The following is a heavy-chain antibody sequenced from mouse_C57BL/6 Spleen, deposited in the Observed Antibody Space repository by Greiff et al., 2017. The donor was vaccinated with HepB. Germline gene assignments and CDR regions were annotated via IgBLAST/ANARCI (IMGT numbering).Heavy chain of an antibody. CDR2: IDPSDSYT. CDR3: AAEYGNPSYAMDY. Sequence: VQLQQPGAELVMPGASVKLSCKASGYTFTSYWMHWVKQRPGQGLEWIGEIDPSDSYTNYNQKFKGKSTLTVDKSSSTAYMQLSSLTSEDSAVYYCAAEYGNPSYAMDYWGQGTSATVSS. V-gene: IGHV1-69*01. CDR1: GYTFTSYW. D-gene: IGHD2-10*02. J-gene: IGHJ4*01.